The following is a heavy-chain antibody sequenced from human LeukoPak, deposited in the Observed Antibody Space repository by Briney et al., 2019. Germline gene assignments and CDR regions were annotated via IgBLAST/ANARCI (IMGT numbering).Heavy chain of an antibody. CDR3: ARLCLVRGVIIWPSYYYMDV. D-gene: IGHD3-10*01. CDR2: INHNGGT. V-gene: IGHV4-34*01. J-gene: IGHJ6*03. CDR1: GGSFSGYF. Sequence: SETLSLTCAVYGGSFSGYFWSWIRQPPGKGLEWIGDINHNGGTNYNPSLKSRVTISVDTSKSQFSLKLSSVTAADTAVYYCARLCLVRGVIIWPSYYYMDVWGKGTTVTISS.